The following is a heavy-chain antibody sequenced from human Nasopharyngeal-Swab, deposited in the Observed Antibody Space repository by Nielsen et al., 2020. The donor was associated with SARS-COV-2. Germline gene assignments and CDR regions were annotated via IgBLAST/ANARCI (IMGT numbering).Heavy chain of an antibody. J-gene: IGHJ4*02. CDR2: IYGSETT. V-gene: IGHV4-59*13. CDR1: GDSMRNYY. D-gene: IGHD6-19*01. CDR3: ARGSAYGQWLLD. Sequence: SETLSLTCTVSGDSMRNYYWNWIRQSPGKGPEWIGYIYGSETTNYNPSLKSRVTLSLDASNKQFSLKLNSLTAADTAVYYCARGSAYGQWLLDWGQGTQVAVSS.